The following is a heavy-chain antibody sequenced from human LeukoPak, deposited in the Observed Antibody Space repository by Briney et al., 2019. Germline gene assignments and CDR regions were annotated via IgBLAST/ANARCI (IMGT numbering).Heavy chain of an antibody. V-gene: IGHV4-59*01. CDR1: GGSISSYY. Sequence: PSETLSLTCTVSGGSISSYYWSWIRQPPGKGLEWIGYIYYSGSTNYNPSLKSRVTISVDTSKNQFSLKLSSVTAADTAVYYCARVLRYFDWLPYNWFDPWGQGTLVTVSP. CDR2: IYYSGST. J-gene: IGHJ5*02. D-gene: IGHD3-9*01. CDR3: ARVLRYFDWLPYNWFDP.